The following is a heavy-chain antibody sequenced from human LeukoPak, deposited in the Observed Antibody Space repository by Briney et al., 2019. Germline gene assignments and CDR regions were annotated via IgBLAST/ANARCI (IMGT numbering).Heavy chain of an antibody. Sequence: PGGCLRLSCAASGFTFITHWMSWVREAPGQGLEGVANIKQDGSEKYSVDSVKGRFTISRDNAKNSLYLQMNSLRAEDTAMYYCARDSAGNDYWGQGTLVTASS. D-gene: IGHD6-13*01. CDR3: ARDSAGNDY. CDR2: IKQDGSEK. CDR1: GFTFITHW. V-gene: IGHV3-7*01. J-gene: IGHJ4*02.